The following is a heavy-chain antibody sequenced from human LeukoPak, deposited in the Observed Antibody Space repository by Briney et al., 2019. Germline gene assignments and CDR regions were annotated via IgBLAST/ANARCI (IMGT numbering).Heavy chain of an antibody. V-gene: IGHV2-5*01. CDR2: IYWNDDK. Sequence: SGPTLVNPTQTLTLTCTFSGFSLSTSGVGVGWIRQPPGKALEWLALIYWNDDKRYSPSLKSRLTITKDTSKNQVVLTMTNMDPVDTATYYCAHTYYDFWSGSHFDYWGQGTLVTVSS. D-gene: IGHD3-3*01. CDR1: GFSLSTSGVG. CDR3: AHTYYDFWSGSHFDY. J-gene: IGHJ4*02.